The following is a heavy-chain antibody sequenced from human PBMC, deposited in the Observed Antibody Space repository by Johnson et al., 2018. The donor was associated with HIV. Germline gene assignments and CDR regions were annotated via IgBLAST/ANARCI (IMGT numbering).Heavy chain of an antibody. CDR3: AKVGHCRGDCNFEVLEDLFDI. J-gene: IGHJ3*02. CDR1: GFTFSSYA. V-gene: IGHV3-9*01. CDR2: ISWNSGSI. D-gene: IGHD2-21*02. Sequence: VQLVESGGGLIQPGGSLRLSCAASGFTFSSYAMHWVRQAPGKGLEGVSGISWNSGSIGYADSVRGRFTISIDTAKNSLYLQMDSLKTEDTAVFYCAKVGHCRGDCNFEVLEDLFDIWGQGTMVTVSS.